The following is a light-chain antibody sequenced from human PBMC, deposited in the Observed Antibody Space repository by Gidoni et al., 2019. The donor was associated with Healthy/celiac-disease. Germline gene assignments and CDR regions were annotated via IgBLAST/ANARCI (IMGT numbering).Light chain of an antibody. CDR3: QQYYSTPPI. Sequence: DPETTQSPAPLAVSLGERATINCKSSQSVLYSSNNKNYLAWYQQKPGQPPKLLIYWASTREAGVPDRFSGSGSGTDFTLTISSLQAEDVAVYCCQQYYSTPPIFGGGTKVEIK. J-gene: IGKJ4*01. V-gene: IGKV4-1*01. CDR2: WAS. CDR1: QSVLYSSNNKNY.